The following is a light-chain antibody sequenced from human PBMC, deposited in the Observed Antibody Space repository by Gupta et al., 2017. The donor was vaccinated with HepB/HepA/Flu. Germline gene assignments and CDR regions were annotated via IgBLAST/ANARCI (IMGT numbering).Light chain of an antibody. J-gene: IGLJ1*01. Sequence: QPVLTPPPSASGTPGPRVALACSGSSSNVGRDNVYWYRQLPGTAPKLLIYNNDRRPSGVPDRFSGSKSGTSASLAISGLRSEDGADYYCAALDNSLIAYVFGTGTRVTVL. CDR2: NND. CDR3: AALDNSLIAYV. V-gene: IGLV1-47*02. CDR1: SSNVGRDN.